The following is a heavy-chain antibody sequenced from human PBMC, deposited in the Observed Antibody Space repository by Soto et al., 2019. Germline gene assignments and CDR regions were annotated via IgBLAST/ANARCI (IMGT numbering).Heavy chain of an antibody. J-gene: IGHJ4*02. CDR3: TTVRIVVVVAAVGRYFDY. CDR1: GFTFSNAW. CDR2: IKSKTDGGTT. V-gene: IGHV3-15*01. D-gene: IGHD2-15*01. Sequence: GGSLRLSCAASGFTFSNAWMSWVRQAPGKGLEWVGRIKSKTDGGTTDYAAPVKGRFTISRDDSKNTLYLQMNSLKTEDTAVYYCTTVRIVVVVAAVGRYFDYWRQGTLVTVPS.